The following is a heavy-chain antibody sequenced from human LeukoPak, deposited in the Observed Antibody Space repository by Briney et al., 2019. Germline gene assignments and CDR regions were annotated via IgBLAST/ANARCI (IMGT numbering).Heavy chain of an antibody. Sequence: ASVKVSCKASGYTFTSYDINWVRQATGQGLEWMGWMNPNSGNTGYAQKFQGRVTMTRNTSISTAYMELSSLRSEDTAVYYCARPLGEMDYYYYYGLDVWGQGTTVTVSS. J-gene: IGHJ6*02. CDR2: MNPNSGNT. CDR3: ARPLGEMDYYYYYGLDV. V-gene: IGHV1-8*01. CDR1: GYTFTSYD. D-gene: IGHD3-16*01.